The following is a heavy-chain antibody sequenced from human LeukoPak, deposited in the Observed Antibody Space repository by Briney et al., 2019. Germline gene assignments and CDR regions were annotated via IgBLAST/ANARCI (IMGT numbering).Heavy chain of an antibody. Sequence: PSETLSPTCAVYGGSFSGYYWSWIRQPPGKGLEWIGEINHSGSTNYNPSLKSRVTISVDTSKNQFSLKLGSATAADTAVYYCARGKGGYWGQGTLVTVSS. J-gene: IGHJ4*02. V-gene: IGHV4-34*01. CDR1: GGSFSGYY. CDR3: ARGKGGY. CDR2: INHSGST.